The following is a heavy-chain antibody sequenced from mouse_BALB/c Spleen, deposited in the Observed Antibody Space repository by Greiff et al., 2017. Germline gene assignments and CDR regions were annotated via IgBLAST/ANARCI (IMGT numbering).Heavy chain of an antibody. Sequence: EVQGVESGGGLVQPGGSLKLSCAASGFTFSSYTMSWVRQTPEKRLEWVAYISNGGGSTYYPDTVKGRFTISRDNAKNTLYLQMSSLKSEDTAMYYCARHGYSLYYFDYWGQGTTLTVSS. CDR3: ARHGYSLYYFDY. J-gene: IGHJ2*01. V-gene: IGHV5-12-2*01. D-gene: IGHD2-14*01. CDR1: GFTFSSYT. CDR2: ISNGGGST.